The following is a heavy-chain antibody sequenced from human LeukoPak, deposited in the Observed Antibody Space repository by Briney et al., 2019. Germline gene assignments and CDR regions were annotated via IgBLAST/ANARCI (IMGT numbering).Heavy chain of an antibody. CDR1: GYTFTSYG. V-gene: IGHV1-18*01. CDR2: ISGYNGNT. D-gene: IGHD6-19*01. J-gene: IGHJ4*02. Sequence: ASVKVSCKASGYTFTSYGISWVRQAPGQGLEWMGWISGYNGNTNYAQKLQGRVTMTTDTSTSTAYMELRSLRSADTAVYYCAKDLDSSDWRPGRVFDYWGQGTLVTVSS. CDR3: AKDLDSSDWRPGRVFDY.